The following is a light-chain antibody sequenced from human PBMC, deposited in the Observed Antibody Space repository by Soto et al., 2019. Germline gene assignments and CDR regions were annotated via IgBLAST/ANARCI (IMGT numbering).Light chain of an antibody. CDR2: DAS. CDR1: QSVSSY. Sequence: EIVLTQSPATLSLSPGERATLSCRASQSVSSYLAWYQQKPGQAPRLLIYDASNRATGIPARFSGSGSGTDFTLTISSLEPDDFAVYYCQQRSNWPLPFGGGTKVEIK. V-gene: IGKV3-11*01. CDR3: QQRSNWPLP. J-gene: IGKJ4*01.